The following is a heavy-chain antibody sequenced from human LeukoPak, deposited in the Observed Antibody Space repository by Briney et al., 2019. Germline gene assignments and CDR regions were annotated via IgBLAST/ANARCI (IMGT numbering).Heavy chain of an antibody. J-gene: IGHJ4*02. CDR3: ARHILSFDY. CDR1: GGSFSDYY. Sequence: SETLSLTCAVYGGSFSDYYWSWIRQPPGKGLEWIGEINHSGSTNYIPSLKSRVTISLDTSKKQFSLKLSSVTAADTAVYYCARHILSFDYWGQGTLVTVSS. V-gene: IGHV4-34*01. D-gene: IGHD3-10*01. CDR2: INHSGST.